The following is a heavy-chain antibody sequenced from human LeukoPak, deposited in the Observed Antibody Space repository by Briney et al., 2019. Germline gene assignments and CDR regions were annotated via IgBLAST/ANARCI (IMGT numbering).Heavy chain of an antibody. Sequence: SQTLSLTCTVSGDPISSGSYYWSWIRQPAGKGLEWIGRFYTSGSTNYNPSLKSRVTISVDTSKNQFSLKLSSVTAANTAVYYCARVEVVGAKGVGSHAFDPWGQGTLVTVSS. J-gene: IGHJ5*02. D-gene: IGHD1-26*01. CDR1: GDPISSGSYY. V-gene: IGHV4-61*02. CDR3: ARVEVVGAKGVGSHAFDP. CDR2: FYTSGST.